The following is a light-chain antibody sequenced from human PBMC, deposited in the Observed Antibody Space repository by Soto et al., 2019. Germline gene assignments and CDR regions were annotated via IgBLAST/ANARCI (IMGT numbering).Light chain of an antibody. J-gene: IGKJ2*01. V-gene: IGKV3-20*01. CDR2: GSY. Sequence: EIVLTQSPGTLSSSPGERATLSCRASQSVSSTYLAWYQQKPGQAPRLLIFGSYRRATGIPDRFSGSGSGTEFTLTINRLEPEDFVVYYCQLYGSSTLYTFGQGTKVDIK. CDR3: QLYGSSTLYT. CDR1: QSVSSTY.